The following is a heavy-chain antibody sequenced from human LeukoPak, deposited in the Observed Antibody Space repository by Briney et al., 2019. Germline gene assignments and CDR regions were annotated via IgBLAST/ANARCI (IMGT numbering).Heavy chain of an antibody. V-gene: IGHV1-24*01. J-gene: IGHJ4*02. D-gene: IGHD6-19*01. CDR2: FDPEDGET. Sequence: ASVKVSCKVSGYTLTELSMHWVRQAPGKGLEWMGGFDPEDGETIYAQKFQGRVTMTEDTSTDTAYMELSSLRSEDTAVYYCATDGYYSSGWSFDYWGQGTLVTVSS. CDR1: GYTLTELS. CDR3: ATDGYYSSGWSFDY.